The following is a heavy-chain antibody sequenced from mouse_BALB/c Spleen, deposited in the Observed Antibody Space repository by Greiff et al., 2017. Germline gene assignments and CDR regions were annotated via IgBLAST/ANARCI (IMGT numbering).Heavy chain of an antibody. CDR2: INPSNGGT. Sequence: QVQLKESGAELVKPGASVKLSCKASGYTFTSYYMYWVKQRPGQGLEWIGGINPSNGGTNFNEKFKSKATLTVDKSSSTAYMQLSSLTSEDSAVYYCTRWDYYGSFFDYWGQGTTLTVSS. CDR1: GYTFTSYY. V-gene: IGHV1S81*02. CDR3: TRWDYYGSFFDY. D-gene: IGHD1-1*01. J-gene: IGHJ2*01.